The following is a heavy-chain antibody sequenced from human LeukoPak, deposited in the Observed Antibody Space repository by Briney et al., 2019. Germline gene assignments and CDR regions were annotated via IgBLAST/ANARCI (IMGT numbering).Heavy chain of an antibody. CDR3: ATHYYDSSGYFDY. CDR2: ISGSGGSA. V-gene: IGHV3-23*01. J-gene: IGHJ4*02. D-gene: IGHD3-22*01. Sequence: GGSLRLSFAAPGITFSSYAMSLVPPAPGEGLEGVSAISGSGGSAYYADSVKGRFTISRDNSKNTLYLQMNNLRAEDTAVYYCATHYYDSSGYFDYWGQGTLVTVSS. CDR1: GITFSSYA.